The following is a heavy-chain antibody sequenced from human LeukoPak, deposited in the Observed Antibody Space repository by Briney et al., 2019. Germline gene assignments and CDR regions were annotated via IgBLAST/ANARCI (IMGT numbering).Heavy chain of an antibody. V-gene: IGHV1-69*04. CDR1: GGTFSSYA. D-gene: IGHD6-13*01. J-gene: IGHJ1*01. CDR2: ITPILGIA. Sequence: ASVKVSCKASGGTFSSYAISWVRQAPGQGLEWMGRITPILGIANYAQKFQGRVTITADKSTSTAYMELSSLRSEDTAVYYCASGVGQQLANAEYFQHWGQGTLVTVSS. CDR3: ASGVGQQLANAEYFQH.